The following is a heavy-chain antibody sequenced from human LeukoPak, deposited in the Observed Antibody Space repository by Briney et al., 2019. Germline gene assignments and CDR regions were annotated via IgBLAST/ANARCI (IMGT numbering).Heavy chain of an antibody. CDR1: GFTFSSYW. J-gene: IGHJ3*02. CDR2: INSDGSST. Sequence: GRSLRLSCAASGFTFSSYWMHWVRQAPGKGLVWVSRINSDGSSTSYADSVKGRFAISRDNAKNTLYLQMNSLRAEDTAVYYCARVRHRVYGDYAFDIWGQGTMVTVPS. V-gene: IGHV3-74*01. CDR3: ARVRHRVYGDYAFDI. D-gene: IGHD4-17*01.